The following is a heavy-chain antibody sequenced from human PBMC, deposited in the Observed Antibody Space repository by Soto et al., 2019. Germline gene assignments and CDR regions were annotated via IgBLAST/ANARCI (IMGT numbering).Heavy chain of an antibody. Sequence: PGGSLRLSCAASGFTFSSYWMSWVRQAPGKGLEWVANIKQDGSEKYYVDSVKGRFTISRDNAKNPLYLQMNSLRAEDTAVYYCARDPTYPGNYYYYYGMDVWGQGTTVTVSS. D-gene: IGHD6-13*01. J-gene: IGHJ6*02. CDR2: IKQDGSEK. CDR3: ARDPTYPGNYYYYYGMDV. V-gene: IGHV3-7*05. CDR1: GFTFSSYW.